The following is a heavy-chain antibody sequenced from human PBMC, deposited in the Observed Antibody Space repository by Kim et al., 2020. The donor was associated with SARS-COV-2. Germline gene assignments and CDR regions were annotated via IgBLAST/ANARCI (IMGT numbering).Heavy chain of an antibody. CDR1: GGSISNGYYY. CDR3: ARLDSSSGWGFFDR. J-gene: IGHJ4*02. D-gene: IGHD6-6*01. CDR2: IYSSGSA. Sequence: SETLSLNGTVSGGSISNGYYYWGWDRQPPVKGLEWMASIYSSGSAYYNPSLRSRGIIAVDTSKTQFSLKLNCVTATDTAVYYCARLDSSSGWGFFDRWGQGTLVTVSS. V-gene: IGHV4-39*01.